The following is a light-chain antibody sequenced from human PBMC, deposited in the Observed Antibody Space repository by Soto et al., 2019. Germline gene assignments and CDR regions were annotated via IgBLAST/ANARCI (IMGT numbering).Light chain of an antibody. Sequence: VLTQSPATLSLSPGERATLSCRASQSVSSSYLAWYQQKPGQAPRLFIYGASSRATGIPDRFSGSGSGTDFTLTISRLEPEDVAVYFCQQYGSSSWTFGQGTKVDIK. J-gene: IGKJ1*01. CDR1: QSVSSSY. V-gene: IGKV3-20*01. CDR2: GAS. CDR3: QQYGSSSWT.